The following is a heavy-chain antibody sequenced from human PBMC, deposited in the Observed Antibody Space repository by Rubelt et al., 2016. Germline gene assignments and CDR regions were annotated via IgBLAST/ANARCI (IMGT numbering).Heavy chain of an antibody. V-gene: IGHV3-15*01. J-gene: IGHJ4*02. D-gene: IGHD6-19*01. Sequence: EVQLVESGGGLVKPGGSLRLSCAAPGFTFSNAWMSWVRQAPGKGLEWVGRIKSKTDGGTTDYAAPLKCRFTISRDESKNTLYLQMNSLKTEDTAVYYCTTEAGSGWVDYWGQGTLVTVSS. CDR2: IKSKTDGGTT. CDR3: TTEAGSGWVDY. CDR1: GFTFSNAW.